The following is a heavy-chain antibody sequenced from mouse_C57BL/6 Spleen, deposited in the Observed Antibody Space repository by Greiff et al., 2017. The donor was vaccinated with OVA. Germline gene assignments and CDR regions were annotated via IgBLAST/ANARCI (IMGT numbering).Heavy chain of an antibody. D-gene: IGHD2-5*01. CDR2: INPSNGGT. CDR3: ARGAYSNYEDYAMDD. J-gene: IGHJ4*01. V-gene: IGHV1-53*01. Sequence: QVQLKQPGTELVKPGASVKLSCKASGYTFTSYWMHWVKQRPGHGLEWIGNINPSNGGTNYNETFKSKATLTVDKSSSTAYMQLSSLTSEDSAVYYCARGAYSNYEDYAMDDWGQGTSVTVSS. CDR1: GYTFTSYW.